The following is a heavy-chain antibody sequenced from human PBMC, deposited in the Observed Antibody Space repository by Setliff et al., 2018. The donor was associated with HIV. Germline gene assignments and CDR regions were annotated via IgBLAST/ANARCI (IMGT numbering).Heavy chain of an antibody. CDR1: GYAFTSQF. J-gene: IGHJ4*02. CDR3: ARAGGGYFDY. D-gene: IGHD3-10*01. V-gene: IGHV1-46*01. CDR2: ISPSGDRT. Sequence: ASVKVSCKASGYAFTSQFMHWVRQAPGQGLEWMGIISPSGDRTTYAQRFRGRVTMTSDTSTGTVYMELSSLRSEDTAVYYCARAGGGYFDYWGQGTLVTVSS.